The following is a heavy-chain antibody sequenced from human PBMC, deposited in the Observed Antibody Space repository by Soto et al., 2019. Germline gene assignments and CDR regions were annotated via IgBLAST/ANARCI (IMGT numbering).Heavy chain of an antibody. D-gene: IGHD3-22*01. V-gene: IGHV3-72*01. Sequence: EVQLVESGGGLVQPGGSLRLSCAASGFTFSDHFMDWVRQAPGKGLEWVGRTRNQANSYTTEYAASVKGRFTISRDDSKISLYLQMNSLKTEDTAVYYCALYYFDSSGYDSGVGYWGQGTLVTVSS. CDR3: ALYYFDSSGYDSGVGY. J-gene: IGHJ4*02. CDR1: GFTFSDHF. CDR2: TRNQANSYTT.